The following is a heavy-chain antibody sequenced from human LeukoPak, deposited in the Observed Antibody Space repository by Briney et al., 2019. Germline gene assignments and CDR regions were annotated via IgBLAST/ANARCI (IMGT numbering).Heavy chain of an antibody. CDR2: IYYSGST. CDR3: ARGSLRVITMIVVVITYFDY. CDR1: GGSISSYY. J-gene: IGHJ4*02. D-gene: IGHD3-22*01. Sequence: SETLSLTCTVSGGSISSYYWSWIRQPPGKGLEWIGYIYYSGSTNYNPSLKSRVTMSVDTSKNQFSLKLSSVTAADTAVYYCARGSLRVITMIVVVITYFDYWGQGTLVTVSS. V-gene: IGHV4-59*08.